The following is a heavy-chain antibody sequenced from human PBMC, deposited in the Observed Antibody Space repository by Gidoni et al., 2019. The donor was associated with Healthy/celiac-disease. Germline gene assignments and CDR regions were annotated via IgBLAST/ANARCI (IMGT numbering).Heavy chain of an antibody. CDR2: IDWDDDK. J-gene: IGHJ6*02. Sequence: QVTLRESGPALVKPTQTLPLTCTFSGFSLSTSGMCVSWIRQPPGKALEWLARIDWDDDKYYSTSLKTRLTISKATSKNQVVLTMTNMDPVDTATYYCARFMTTPYYAMDVWGQGTTVTVSS. D-gene: IGHD4-17*01. CDR3: ARFMTTPYYAMDV. V-gene: IGHV2-70*15. CDR1: GFSLSTSGMC.